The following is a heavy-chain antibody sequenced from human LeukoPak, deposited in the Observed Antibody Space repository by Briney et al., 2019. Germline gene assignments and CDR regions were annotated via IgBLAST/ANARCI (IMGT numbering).Heavy chain of an antibody. V-gene: IGHV1-69*04. D-gene: IGHD3-9*01. CDR2: IIPILGIA. CDR3: ARDDRITISHYYYYGMDV. Sequence: HGASVKVSCKASGGTFSSYAISWVRQAPGQGLEWMGRIIPILGIANYAQKFQGRVTITADKSTSTAYMELSSLRSEDTAVYYCARDDRITISHYYYYGMDVWGQGTTVTVSS. CDR1: GGTFSSYA. J-gene: IGHJ6*02.